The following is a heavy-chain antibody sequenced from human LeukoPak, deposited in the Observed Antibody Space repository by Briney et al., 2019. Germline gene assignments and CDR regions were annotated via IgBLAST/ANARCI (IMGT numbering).Heavy chain of an antibody. J-gene: IGHJ5*02. CDR2: IIPILGIA. CDR3: ARASDYYDSSGYGDP. D-gene: IGHD3-22*01. Sequence: SVKVSCKASGYTFTSYYMHWVRQAPRQGLEWMGRIIPILGIANYAQKFQGRVTITADKSTSTAYMELSSLRSEDTAVYYCARASDYYDSSGYGDPWGQGTLVTVSS. CDR1: GYTFTSYY. V-gene: IGHV1-69*04.